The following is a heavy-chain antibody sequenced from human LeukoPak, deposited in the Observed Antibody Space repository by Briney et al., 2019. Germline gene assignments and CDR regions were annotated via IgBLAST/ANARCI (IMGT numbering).Heavy chain of an antibody. V-gene: IGHV3-30*18. CDR1: GFTFSSYG. D-gene: IGHD6-13*01. CDR2: ISYDGSNK. Sequence: GGSLRLSCAASGFTFSSYGMHWVRQAPGKGLEWVAVISYDGSNKYYADSVKGRFTISRDNSKNTLYLQMNSLRAEDTAVYYCAKGVSSSWYEADYWGQGTLVTVSS. CDR3: AKGVSSSWYEADY. J-gene: IGHJ4*02.